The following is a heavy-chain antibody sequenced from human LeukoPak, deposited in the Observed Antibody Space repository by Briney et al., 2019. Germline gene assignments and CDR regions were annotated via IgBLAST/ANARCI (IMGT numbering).Heavy chain of an antibody. J-gene: IGHJ4*02. D-gene: IGHD3-10*01. CDR3: AREWFGEKFDY. V-gene: IGHV4-61*10. CDR2: IYHSGST. CDR1: GASISSGSYY. Sequence: SETLSLTCTVSGASISSGSYYWSWIRQPAGKGLEWIGEIYHSGSTNYNPSLKSRVTISVDKSKNQFSLKLSSVTAADTAVYYCAREWFGEKFDYWGQGTLVTVSS.